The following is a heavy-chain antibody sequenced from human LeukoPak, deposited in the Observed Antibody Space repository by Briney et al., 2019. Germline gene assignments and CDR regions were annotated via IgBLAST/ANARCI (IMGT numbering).Heavy chain of an antibody. CDR2: ISGSGART. D-gene: IGHD3-10*01. CDR1: GITFGSYA. Sequence: GGSLRLSCAASGITFGSYAMSWVRQAPGKGLEWVSGISGSGARTYYADSVKGRFTISRDNSKNRMYLQMNSLRAEDTAVYHCAKGGFGFGELKFDYWGQGTLVTVSS. CDR3: AKGGFGFGELKFDY. J-gene: IGHJ4*02. V-gene: IGHV3-23*01.